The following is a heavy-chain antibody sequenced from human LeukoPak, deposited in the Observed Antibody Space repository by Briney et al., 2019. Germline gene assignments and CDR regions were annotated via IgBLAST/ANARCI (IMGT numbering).Heavy chain of an antibody. CDR1: GFTFSSYA. CDR3: ARDRIQLWSSFDY. J-gene: IGHJ4*02. CDR2: ISSNGGST. V-gene: IGHV3-64*01. Sequence: TGGSLRLSCAASGFTFSSYAMHWVRQAPGKGLEYVSAISSNGGSTYYANSVKGRFTISRDNSKNTLYLQMGSLRAEDMAVYDCARDRIQLWSSFDYWGQGTLVTVSS. D-gene: IGHD5-18*01.